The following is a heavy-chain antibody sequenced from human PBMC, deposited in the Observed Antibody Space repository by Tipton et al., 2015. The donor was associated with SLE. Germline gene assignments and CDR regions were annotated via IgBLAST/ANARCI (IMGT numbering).Heavy chain of an antibody. V-gene: IGHV4-38-2*01. D-gene: IGHD4-11*01. Sequence: LRLSCAVSGFSISSGYYWGCIRQPPGKGLEWIGTIYHSGSTNYNPSLKSRVTISVDKSKNQFSLKLCSVTAADTAVYYCASRPTVTTLFDYWGQGTLVTVSS. CDR2: IYHSGST. CDR3: ASRPTVTTLFDY. CDR1: GFSISSGYY. J-gene: IGHJ4*02.